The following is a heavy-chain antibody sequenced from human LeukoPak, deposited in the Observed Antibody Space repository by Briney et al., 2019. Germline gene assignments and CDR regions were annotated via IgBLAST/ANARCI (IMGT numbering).Heavy chain of an antibody. CDR3: ARESDDSGWSQCGMDV. Sequence: PSGTVSLTCTVSGGSFSNYYWSWIRQPPGKGLEWIGYIYHCGGTNYNPSLKSRVTISIDTSNNQFSLKLNSVTAADTAMYYCARESDDSGWSQCGMDVWGQGTTVSVSS. J-gene: IGHJ6*02. V-gene: IGHV4-59*01. CDR1: GGSFSNYY. D-gene: IGHD6-19*01. CDR2: IYHCGGT.